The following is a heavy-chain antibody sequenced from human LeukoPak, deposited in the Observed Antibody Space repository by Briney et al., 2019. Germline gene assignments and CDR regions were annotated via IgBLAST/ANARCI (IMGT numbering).Heavy chain of an antibody. CDR2: MNPNSGNT. J-gene: IGHJ5*02. D-gene: IGHD3-3*01. CDR3: ARVRRDDFWSGYYTITGFDP. V-gene: IGHV1-8*01. Sequence: ASVKVSCKASGYTFTSYDINWVRPATGQGLEWMGWMNPNSGNTGYAQKFQGRVTMTRNTSISTAYMELSSLGSEDTAVYYCARVRRDDFWSGYYTITGFDPWGQGTLVTVSS. CDR1: GYTFTSYD.